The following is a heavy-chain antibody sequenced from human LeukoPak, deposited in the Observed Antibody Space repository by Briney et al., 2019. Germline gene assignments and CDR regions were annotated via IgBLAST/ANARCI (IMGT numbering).Heavy chain of an antibody. CDR3: ARGGSGWNYYYYYMDV. V-gene: IGHV4-61*02. CDR1: GGSISSGSYY. CDR2: IYTSGST. D-gene: IGHD6-19*01. Sequence: TLSLTRTVSGGSISSGSYYWSWILQPAGKGLEWIGRIYTSGSTNYNPSLKSRVTISVDTSKNQFSLKLSSVTAADTAVYYCARGGSGWNYYYYYMDVWGKGTTVTISS. J-gene: IGHJ6*03.